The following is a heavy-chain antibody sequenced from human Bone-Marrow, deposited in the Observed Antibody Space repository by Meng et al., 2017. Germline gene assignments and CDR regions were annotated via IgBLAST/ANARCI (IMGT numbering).Heavy chain of an antibody. V-gene: IGHV3-30*01. CDR2: ISYDGSNK. Sequence: GGSLRLSCAASGFTFSSYAMHWVRQAPGKGLEWVAVISYDGSNKYYADSVKGRFTISRDNSKNTLYLQMNSLRAEDTAVYYCARDRRGFVVVPAAQYYYYYGMDVWGQGTTVTVSS. CDR3: ARDRRGFVVVPAAQYYYYYGMDV. J-gene: IGHJ6*02. CDR1: GFTFSSYA. D-gene: IGHD2-2*01.